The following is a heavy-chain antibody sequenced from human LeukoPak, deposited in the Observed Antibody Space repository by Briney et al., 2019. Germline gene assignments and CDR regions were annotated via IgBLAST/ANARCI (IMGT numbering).Heavy chain of an antibody. CDR2: SYFTGNP. Sequence: PSETLSLTCTVSGGSISSSSYYWGWIRQPPGKGLEWIGHSYFTGNPNYNPSLKSRVTISVDPPKNQISLKLTSVTAADTAVYYCAGLRSTVAWASFDYWGQGTLVTVSS. D-gene: IGHD4-23*01. CDR1: GGSISSSSYY. CDR3: AGLRSTVAWASFDY. J-gene: IGHJ4*02. V-gene: IGHV4-61*05.